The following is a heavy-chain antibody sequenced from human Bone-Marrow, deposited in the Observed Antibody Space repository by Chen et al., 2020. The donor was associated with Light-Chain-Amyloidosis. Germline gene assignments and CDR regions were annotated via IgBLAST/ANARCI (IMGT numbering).Heavy chain of an antibody. CDR3: AKDALLSVSYRETT. CDR1: GFTFSHYA. J-gene: IGHJ5*02. V-gene: IGHV3-23*01. CDR2: ISGSGATT. D-gene: IGHD3-16*01. Sequence: EVQLLESGGGLVQPGGSLRLSCAASGFTFSHYAMSWVRQAPGKGLEWISAISGSGATTFDADSVKGRFTISKDNSKNTRNLQMNSLRAEDSAVYYCAKDALLSVSYRETTWGQGTLVTVST.